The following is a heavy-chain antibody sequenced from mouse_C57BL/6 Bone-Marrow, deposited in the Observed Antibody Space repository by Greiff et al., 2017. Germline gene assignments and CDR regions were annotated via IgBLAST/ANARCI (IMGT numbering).Heavy chain of an antibody. CDR1: GFTFSSYA. CDR2: ISDGGSYT. D-gene: IGHD3-3*01. CDR3: ARDGLGGFAY. V-gene: IGHV5-4*01. Sequence: EVQLVESGGGLVKPGGSLKLSCAASGFTFSSYAMSWVRQTPEKRLEWVATISDGGSYTYYPDKVKGRFTISRDNAKNNLYLQMSHLKSEDTAMYYCARDGLGGFAYWGQGTLVTVSA. J-gene: IGHJ3*01.